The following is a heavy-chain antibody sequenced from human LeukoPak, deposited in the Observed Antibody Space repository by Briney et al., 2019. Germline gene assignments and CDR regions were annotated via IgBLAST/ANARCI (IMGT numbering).Heavy chain of an antibody. CDR2: IKSKTDGGTT. J-gene: IGHJ4*02. V-gene: IGHV3-15*01. D-gene: IGHD3-16*02. CDR3: TTEYDYVWGSYRFDY. CDR1: GFTFSNAW. Sequence: GGSLILSCAASGFTFSNAWMSWVRQAPGKGLEWVGRIKSKTDGGTTDYAAPVKGRFTISRDDSKNTLYLQMNSLKTEDTAVYYCTTEYDYVWGSYRFDYWGQGTLVTVSS.